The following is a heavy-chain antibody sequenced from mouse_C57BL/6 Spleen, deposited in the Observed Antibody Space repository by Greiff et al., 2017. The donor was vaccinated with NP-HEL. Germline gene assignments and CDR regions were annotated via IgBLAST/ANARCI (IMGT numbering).Heavy chain of an antibody. J-gene: IGHJ2*01. CDR2: INPSTGGT. CDR3: ARGGYGLYYFDY. Sequence: EVKLMESGPELVKPGASVKISCKASGYSFTGYYMNWVKQSPEKSLEWIGEINPSTGGTTYNQKFKAKATLTVDKSSSTAYMQLKSLTSEDSAVYYCARGGYGLYYFDYWGQGTTLTVSS. CDR1: GYSFTGYY. D-gene: IGHD1-1*01. V-gene: IGHV1-42*01.